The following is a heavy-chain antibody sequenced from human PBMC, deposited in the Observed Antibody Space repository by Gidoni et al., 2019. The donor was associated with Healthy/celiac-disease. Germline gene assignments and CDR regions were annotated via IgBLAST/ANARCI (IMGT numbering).Heavy chain of an antibody. D-gene: IGHD3-10*01. J-gene: IGHJ4*02. Sequence: QLQLQESGSGLVKPSQTLSLTCAVSGGSLSSGGYSWSWIRQPPGKGLEWIGYSHHSGSTYYNPSLKSRVTISVDRSKNQFSLKLSSVTAADTAVYYCARAGFGELGYYFDYWGQGTLVTVSS. CDR1: GGSLSSGGYS. CDR2: SHHSGST. V-gene: IGHV4-30-2*01. CDR3: ARAGFGELGYYFDY.